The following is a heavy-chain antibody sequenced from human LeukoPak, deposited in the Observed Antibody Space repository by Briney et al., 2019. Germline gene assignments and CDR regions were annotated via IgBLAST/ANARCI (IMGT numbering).Heavy chain of an antibody. D-gene: IGHD3-10*01. CDR2: IIPIFGTA. CDR3: AVITMVRGLIMGLGAFDI. V-gene: IGHV1-69*13. Sequence: ASVKVSCKASGGTFSSYAISWVRQAPGQGLEWMGGIIPIFGTANYAQKFQGRVTITADESTSTAYMELSSLRSEDTAVYYCAVITMVRGLIMGLGAFDIWGQGTVVTASS. J-gene: IGHJ3*02. CDR1: GGTFSSYA.